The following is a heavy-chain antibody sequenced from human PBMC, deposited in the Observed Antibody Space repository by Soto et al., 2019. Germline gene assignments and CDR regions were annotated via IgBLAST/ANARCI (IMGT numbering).Heavy chain of an antibody. CDR3: AVDYGSGSYYPYYYYYYGMDV. V-gene: IGHV3-11*01. D-gene: IGHD3-10*01. J-gene: IGHJ6*02. CDR1: GFTFSDYY. Sequence: PGGSLRLSCAASGFTFSDYYMSWIRQAPGKGLEWVSYISSSGSTIYYADSVKGRFTISRDNAKNSLYLQMNSLRAEDTAVYYCAVDYGSGSYYPYYYYYYGMDVWGQGTTVTVS. CDR2: ISSSGSTI.